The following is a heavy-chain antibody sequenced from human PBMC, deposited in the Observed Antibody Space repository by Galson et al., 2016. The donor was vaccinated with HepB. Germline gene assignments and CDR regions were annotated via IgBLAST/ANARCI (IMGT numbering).Heavy chain of an antibody. CDR2: INPSGGST. CDR1: GYTFISYY. J-gene: IGHJ4*02. Sequence: SVKVSCKASGYTFISYYMHWVRQAPGQGLEWMGIINPSGGSTSYAQKFQGRITMTKDTSTTTVYMELSSLRSGDTAVYYCARDWGVPATSPGYSFDYWGQGTLVTLSS. V-gene: IGHV1-46*01. D-gene: IGHD3-10*01. CDR3: ARDWGVPATSPGYSFDY.